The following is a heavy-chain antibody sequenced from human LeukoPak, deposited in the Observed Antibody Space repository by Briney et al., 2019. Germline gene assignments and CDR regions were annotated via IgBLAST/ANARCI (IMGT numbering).Heavy chain of an antibody. Sequence: GGSLRLSCAASGFTFSSYSMNWVRQAPGKGLEWVSSISSSSSYIYYADSVKGRFTISRDNAKNSLYLQMNSLRAEDTAVYYCAKRGDDSRGYDLDYWGQGTLVSVSS. CDR2: ISSSSSYI. CDR3: AKRGDDSRGYDLDY. CDR1: GFTFSSYS. V-gene: IGHV3-21*01. D-gene: IGHD3-22*01. J-gene: IGHJ4*02.